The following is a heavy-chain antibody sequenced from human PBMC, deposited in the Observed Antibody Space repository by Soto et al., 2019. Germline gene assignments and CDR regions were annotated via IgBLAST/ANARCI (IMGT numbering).Heavy chain of an antibody. CDR2: IYSGGST. D-gene: IGHD3-22*01. CDR3: ARDSSGYYDTSGPFDY. Sequence: GGSLRLSCAASGFTVSSTYMTWVRQAPGKGLEWVSFIYSGGSTYYADSVKGRFTITRDNSKNTLYLQMNSLRAEETAVYYCARDSSGYYDTSGPFDYSGQGALVSVS. V-gene: IGHV3-66*01. J-gene: IGHJ4*02. CDR1: GFTVSSTY.